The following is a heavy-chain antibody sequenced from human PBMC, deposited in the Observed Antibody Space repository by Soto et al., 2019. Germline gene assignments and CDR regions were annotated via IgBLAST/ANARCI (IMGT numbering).Heavy chain of an antibody. J-gene: IGHJ4*02. CDR1: GYTFTTYG. D-gene: IGHD3-10*02. CDR3: ARQEGHIEPMIGEFDF. Sequence: QVQLVQSGPEVKKPGASVMLSCKASGYTFTTYGVRWVRQAPGLGLEWMGWISAYNGNTNYAQKFHGRVTMTTDASAITAYLELRSLRSDDTAVYYCARQEGHIEPMIGEFDFWGQGTLVTVSS. CDR2: ISAYNGNT. V-gene: IGHV1-18*01.